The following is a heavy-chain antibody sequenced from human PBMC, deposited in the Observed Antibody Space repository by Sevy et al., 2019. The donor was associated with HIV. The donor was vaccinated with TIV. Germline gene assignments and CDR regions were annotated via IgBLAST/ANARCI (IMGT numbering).Heavy chain of an antibody. CDR1: GFTFSSYA. J-gene: IGHJ6*02. Sequence: GGSLRLSCAASGFTFSSYAMHWVRQAPGKGLEWVAVISYDGSNKYYEDSVKGRFTISRDKSKNTLYLQMNSLRAEDTAVYYCARDYPYSSSWYGTYYYYGMDVWGQGTTVTVSS. CDR2: ISYDGSNK. V-gene: IGHV3-30-3*01. D-gene: IGHD6-13*01. CDR3: ARDYPYSSSWYGTYYYYGMDV.